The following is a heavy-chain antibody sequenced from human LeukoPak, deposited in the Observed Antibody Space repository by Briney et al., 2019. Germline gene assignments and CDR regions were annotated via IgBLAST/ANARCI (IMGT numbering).Heavy chain of an antibody. D-gene: IGHD6-19*01. CDR2: INPNSGGT. Sequence: GSVKVSCKASGYTFTGYYMHWVRQAPGQGLEWMGWINPNSGGTNYAQKFQGRVTMTRDTSISTAHMELSRLRSDDTAVYYCARDHETIAVAGAGWFDPWGQGTLVTVSS. V-gene: IGHV1-2*02. CDR1: GYTFTGYY. CDR3: ARDHETIAVAGAGWFDP. J-gene: IGHJ5*02.